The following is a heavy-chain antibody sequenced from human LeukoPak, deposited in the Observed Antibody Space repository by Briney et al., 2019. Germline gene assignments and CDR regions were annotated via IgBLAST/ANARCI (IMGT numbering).Heavy chain of an antibody. V-gene: IGHV1-46*01. CDR2: INPSGGST. Sequence: ASVKVSFKASGYTCTTYYIQWVRQPPGQGLEWMGIINPSGGSTNYAQKFQGRVTMTRDMSTSTVYMELSSLRSEDTAVYYCARLPVGATSWTDCWGQGTLVTVSS. J-gene: IGHJ4*02. CDR3: ARLPVGATSWTDC. CDR1: GYTCTTYY. D-gene: IGHD1-26*01.